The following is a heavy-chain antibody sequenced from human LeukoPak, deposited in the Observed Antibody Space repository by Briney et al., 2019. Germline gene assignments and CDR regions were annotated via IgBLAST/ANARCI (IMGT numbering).Heavy chain of an antibody. J-gene: IGHJ5*02. CDR3: ARGDPNADL. CDR2: ITISGHTK. Sequence: PGGSLRLSCAASGFDLSTYEMNWVRQAPGKGLEWIADITISGHTKNYADSVKGRFTISRDNARTSLYLQMNSLRVEDTGVYYCARGDPNADLWGQGTLVTVSS. CDR1: GFDLSTYE. V-gene: IGHV3-48*03.